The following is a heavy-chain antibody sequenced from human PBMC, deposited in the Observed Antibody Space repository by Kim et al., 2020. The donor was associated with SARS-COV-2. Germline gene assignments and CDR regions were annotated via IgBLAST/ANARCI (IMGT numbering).Heavy chain of an antibody. CDR3: TRLREPPGSNMPLNYYYYGMDV. CDR2: IRSKANSYAT. J-gene: IGHJ6*02. CDR1: GFTFSGSA. Sequence: GGSLRLSCAASGFTFSGSAMHWVRQASGKGLEWVGRIRSKANSYATAYAASVKGRFTISRDDSKNTAYLQMNSLKTEDTAVYYCTRLREPPGSNMPLNYYYYGMDVWGQGPTVTVSS. D-gene: IGHD2-2*01. V-gene: IGHV3-73*01.